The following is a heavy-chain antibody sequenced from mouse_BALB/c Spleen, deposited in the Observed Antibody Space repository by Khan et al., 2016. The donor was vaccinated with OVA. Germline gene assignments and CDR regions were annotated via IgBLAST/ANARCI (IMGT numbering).Heavy chain of an antibody. Sequence: QVRLQQSGPGLVAPSQSLSITCTVSGFSLTDYGVSWIRQPPGKGLEWLGVIWGGGSTYYNSALKSRLSISKDNSKSQVFLKMNSLQTYDTAMYYCAKGVWSYYHAIDYRGQGTSVTVSS. CDR3: AKGVWSYYHAIDY. CDR2: IWGGGST. CDR1: GFSLTDYG. V-gene: IGHV2-6-5*01. J-gene: IGHJ4*01. D-gene: IGHD2-10*02.